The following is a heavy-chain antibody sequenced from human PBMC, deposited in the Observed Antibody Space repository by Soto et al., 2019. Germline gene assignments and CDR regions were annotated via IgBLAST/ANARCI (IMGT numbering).Heavy chain of an antibody. D-gene: IGHD3-9*01. CDR3: AKDIVLRYFDWLPYGSDY. V-gene: IGHV3-23*01. Sequence: EVPLLESGGGLVQPGGSPRLSCAASGFTFSSYAMSWVRQAPGKGLEWVSAISGSGGSTYYADSVKGRFTISRDNSKNTLYLQMNSLRAEDTAVYYCAKDIVLRYFDWLPYGSDYWGQGTLVTVSS. CDR1: GFTFSSYA. J-gene: IGHJ4*02. CDR2: ISGSGGST.